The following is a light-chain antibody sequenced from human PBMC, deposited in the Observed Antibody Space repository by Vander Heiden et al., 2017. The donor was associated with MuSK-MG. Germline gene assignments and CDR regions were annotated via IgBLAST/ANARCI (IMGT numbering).Light chain of an antibody. J-gene: IGKJ4*01. CDR3: QQYGSSPS. V-gene: IGKV3-20*01. CDR2: GAS. Sequence: EIVLTHSPGTLSLSPGERAILSCRASQSVSSTYIGWYQQKPGQAPRLLIYGASRRATGIPDRFSGGGSGTDFTLTIGRLEPEDLAVYYCQQYGSSPSFGGGTKVEIK. CDR1: QSVSSTY.